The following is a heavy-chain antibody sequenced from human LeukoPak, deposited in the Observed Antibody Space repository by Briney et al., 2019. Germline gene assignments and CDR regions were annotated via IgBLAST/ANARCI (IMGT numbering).Heavy chain of an antibody. CDR2: IYYSGST. Sequence: PSETLSLTCTVSGCSISSYYWSWIRQPPGKGLEWIGYIYYSGSTNYNPSLKSRVTISVDTSKREFSLKLSSVTAADTAVYYCAKHWTADGSAFDIWGQGTMVTVSS. CDR1: GCSISSYY. D-gene: IGHD3/OR15-3a*01. J-gene: IGHJ3*02. CDR3: AKHWTADGSAFDI. V-gene: IGHV4-59*01.